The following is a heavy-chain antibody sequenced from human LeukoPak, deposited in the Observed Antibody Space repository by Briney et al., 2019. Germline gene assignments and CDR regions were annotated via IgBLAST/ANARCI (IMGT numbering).Heavy chain of an antibody. D-gene: IGHD2-2*01. V-gene: IGHV3-23*01. CDR1: GFTFSSYA. J-gene: IGHJ4*02. CDR3: ARESQLNYFDY. Sequence: PGGSLRLSCAASGFTFSSYAMTWVRQAPGKGLEWVSTINTSGSSTYYADSVKGRFTISRDNSKNTLYLQMNSLRAEDTAVYYCARESQLNYFDYWGQGTLVTVSS. CDR2: INTSGSST.